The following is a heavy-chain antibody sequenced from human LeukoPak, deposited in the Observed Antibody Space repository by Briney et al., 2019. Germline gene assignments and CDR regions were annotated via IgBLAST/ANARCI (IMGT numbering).Heavy chain of an antibody. CDR3: ARSSSGWYPY. CDR1: GGSISSYY. CDR2: IYYSGST. V-gene: IGHV4-59*12. D-gene: IGHD6-19*01. Sequence: PSETLSLTCTVSGGSISSYYWSWIRQPPGKGLEWIGYIYYSGSTNYNPSLKSRVTISVDTSKNQFSLKLSSVTAADTAVYYCARSSSGWYPYWGQGTLVTVSS. J-gene: IGHJ4*02.